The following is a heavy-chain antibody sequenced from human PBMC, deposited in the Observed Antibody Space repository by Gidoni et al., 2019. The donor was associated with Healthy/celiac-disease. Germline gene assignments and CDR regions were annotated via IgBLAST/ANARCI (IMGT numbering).Heavy chain of an antibody. V-gene: IGHV5-51*03. J-gene: IGHJ5*02. CDR3: ARRGGYCSGGSCSTTGGTADYNWFDP. CDR1: GYSFTSYW. Sequence: EVQLVQSGAEVKKPGESLKISCKGSGYSFTSYWIGWVRQLPGKGLEWMGLIYPGDSDTRYSPSFQGQVTISADKSISTAYLQWSSLKASDTAMYYCARRGGYCSGGSCSTTGGTADYNWFDPWGQGTLVTVSS. D-gene: IGHD2-15*01. CDR2: IYPGDSDT.